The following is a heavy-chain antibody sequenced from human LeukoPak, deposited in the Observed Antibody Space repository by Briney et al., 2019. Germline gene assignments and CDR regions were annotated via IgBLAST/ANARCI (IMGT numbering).Heavy chain of an antibody. Sequence: PGRSLRLSCAASRFTFSSYGMHWVRQAPGKGLEWVAVISYDGSNKYYADSVKGRFTISRDNSKNTLYLQMNSLRAEDTAVYYCAKAGLYDFWGGYYNGFFDYWGQGTLVTVSS. D-gene: IGHD3-3*01. CDR2: ISYDGSNK. CDR1: RFTFSSYG. CDR3: AKAGLYDFWGGYYNGFFDY. V-gene: IGHV3-30*18. J-gene: IGHJ4*02.